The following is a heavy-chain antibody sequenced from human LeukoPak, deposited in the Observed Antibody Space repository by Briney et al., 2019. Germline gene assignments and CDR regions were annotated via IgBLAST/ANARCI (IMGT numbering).Heavy chain of an antibody. J-gene: IGHJ6*02. CDR3: AKTRLSGTTDYHYYYGMDV. CDR2: ISGSGGST. CDR1: GFTFSSYA. V-gene: IGHV3-23*01. Sequence: GGSLRLSCAASGFTFSSYAMSWARQAPGKGLEWVSAISGSGGSTYYADSVKGRFTISRDNSKNTLYLQMNSLRAEDTAVYYCAKTRLSGTTDYHYYYGMDVWGQGTTVTVSS. D-gene: IGHD1-1*01.